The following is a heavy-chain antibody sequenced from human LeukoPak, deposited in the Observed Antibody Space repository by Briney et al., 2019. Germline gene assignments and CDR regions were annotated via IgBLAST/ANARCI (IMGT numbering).Heavy chain of an antibody. Sequence: SETLSLTCTVSGGSITGYYWSWIRQPPGKALEWIGYISYSGSTNYNPSLKSRVTMSVDTSKNQFSLKLSSVTAADTAVYYCAREEEGLQIFRGSSYYYYYYMDVWGKGTTVTISS. CDR3: AREEEGLQIFRGSSYYYYYYMDV. J-gene: IGHJ6*03. V-gene: IGHV4-59*12. CDR1: GGSITGYY. CDR2: ISYSGST. D-gene: IGHD3-16*01.